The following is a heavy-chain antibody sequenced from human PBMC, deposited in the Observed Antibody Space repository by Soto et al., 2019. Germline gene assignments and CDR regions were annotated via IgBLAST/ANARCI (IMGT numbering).Heavy chain of an antibody. D-gene: IGHD3-10*01. J-gene: IGHJ3*02. CDR1: GGSISSSSYY. CDR3: ARHLLRGVSAFDI. V-gene: IGHV4-39*01. CDR2: IYYSGST. Sequence: ETLSLTCTVSGGSISSSSYYWGWIRQPPGKGLEWIGSIYYSGSTYYNPSLKSRVTISVDTSKNQFSLKLSSVTAADTAVYYCARHLLRGVSAFDIWGQGTMVTVSS.